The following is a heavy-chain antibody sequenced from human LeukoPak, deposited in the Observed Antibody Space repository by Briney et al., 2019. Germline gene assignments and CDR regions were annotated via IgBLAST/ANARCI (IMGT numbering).Heavy chain of an antibody. J-gene: IGHJ6*02. CDR1: AGSISSYY. Sequence: SETLSLTCTVSAGSISSYYWSWIRQPPGKGLEWIGYIYYTGTTGYNPSLTTRVTISVDTSKNQFSLKLTSVTAADTAVYYCAREGGTYGMDVWGQGTTVTVSS. D-gene: IGHD1-1*01. V-gene: IGHV4-59*12. CDR3: AREGGTYGMDV. CDR2: IYYTGTT.